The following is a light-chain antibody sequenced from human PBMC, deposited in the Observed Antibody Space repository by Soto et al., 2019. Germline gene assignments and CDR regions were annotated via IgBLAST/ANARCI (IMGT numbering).Light chain of an antibody. J-gene: IGKJ3*01. V-gene: IGKV3-20*01. CDR2: SAH. Sequence: IVLTQSPGTLSLSPGERATLSSSASQSVSTLYITWHQQKHGQPPPLLIYSAHTRAAFSHDRFRGNGDGTNVTLTISRMEPEDFALYYCLASRDSVSTFGPGTKVDIK. CDR3: LASRDSVST. CDR1: QSVSTLY.